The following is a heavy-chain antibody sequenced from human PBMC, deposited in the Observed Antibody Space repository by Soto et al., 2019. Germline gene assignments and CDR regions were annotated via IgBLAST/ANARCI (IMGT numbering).Heavy chain of an antibody. D-gene: IGHD6-13*01. J-gene: IGHJ4*02. CDR3: ARDLAAVPRAFDY. CDR1: CGFISSYF. CDR2: VYYAGAT. Sequence: SETLSLTCTVSCGFISSYFYIWVRQTPAKRLEWIGSVYYAGATDYNPSLKRRVTIPVDTSKTQFSLNLRSVTAADTAVYYCARDLAAVPRAFDYWGRGTLVTVSS. V-gene: IGHV4-59*01.